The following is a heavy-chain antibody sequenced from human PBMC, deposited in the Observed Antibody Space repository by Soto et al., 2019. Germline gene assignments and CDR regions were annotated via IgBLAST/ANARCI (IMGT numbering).Heavy chain of an antibody. Sequence: ASEALSLTRAVYGGAFRGFYRTLIRQPPGTGLEWIGEINHSGSTNYNPSLKSRVTISVDTSKNQFSLKLTSVTAADTAVYYCARDKITGLFDYWGQGTLVTVSS. D-gene: IGHD2-8*02. CDR2: INHSGST. V-gene: IGHV4-34*01. J-gene: IGHJ4*02. CDR1: GGAFRGFY. CDR3: ARDKITGLFDY.